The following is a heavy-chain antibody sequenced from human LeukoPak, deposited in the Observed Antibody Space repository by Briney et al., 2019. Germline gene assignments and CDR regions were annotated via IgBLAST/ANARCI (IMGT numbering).Heavy chain of an antibody. CDR1: GFPFSDYW. J-gene: IGHJ4*02. Sequence: GGSLRLSCAASGFPFSDYWMDWVRQAPGKGMEWVANIKQDGSEKYYADSVKGRFTISRDNAKNSLYLQMNSLRAEDTAVYYCVRDVDTFFDYWGQGTLVTVSS. CDR3: VRDVDTFFDY. D-gene: IGHD5-18*01. CDR2: IKQDGSEK. V-gene: IGHV3-7*01.